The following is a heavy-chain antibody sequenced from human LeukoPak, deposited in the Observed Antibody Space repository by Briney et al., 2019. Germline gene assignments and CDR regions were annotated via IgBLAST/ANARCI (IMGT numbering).Heavy chain of an antibody. Sequence: ASVKVSCKASGGTFSSYAISWVRQAPGQGLEWMGWISAYNGNTNYAQKLQGRVTMTTDTSTSTAYMELRSLRSDDTAVYYCARGPPIVVVTAILDYWGQGTLVTVSS. CDR1: GGTFSSYA. V-gene: IGHV1-18*01. D-gene: IGHD2-21*02. CDR2: ISAYNGNT. CDR3: ARGPPIVVVTAILDY. J-gene: IGHJ4*02.